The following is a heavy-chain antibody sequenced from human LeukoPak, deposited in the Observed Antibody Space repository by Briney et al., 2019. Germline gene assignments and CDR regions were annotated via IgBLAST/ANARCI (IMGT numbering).Heavy chain of an antibody. D-gene: IGHD3-3*01. J-gene: IGHJ6*03. CDR3: AVGDYDSWSGWYCYYHYYYMDV. V-gene: IGHV1-8*03. CDR2: MNPNSGNT. Sequence: ASVKVSCKASGYTHTSYDINWVRQATGQGLEWMGWMNPNSGNTGYAQKFQGRVTITRNTSISTAYMELSSLRSEDTAVYYCAVGDYDSWSGWYCYYHYYYMDVWGKGTTVTVSS. CDR1: GYTHTSYD.